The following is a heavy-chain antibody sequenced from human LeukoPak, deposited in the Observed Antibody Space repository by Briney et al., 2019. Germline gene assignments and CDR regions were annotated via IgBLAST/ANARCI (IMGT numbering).Heavy chain of an antibody. CDR1: GGSISGYY. D-gene: IGHD1-26*01. V-gene: IGHV4-59*01. Sequence: PSETLSLTCTVSGGSISGYYWSWIRQPPGKGLEWIGYIFYSGSTNYNPSLKSRVTISVDTSKNQFSLKLSSVTAADTAVYYCSRGEWDLLFDYWGQGTLVTVSS. CDR2: IFYSGST. CDR3: SRGEWDLLFDY. J-gene: IGHJ4*02.